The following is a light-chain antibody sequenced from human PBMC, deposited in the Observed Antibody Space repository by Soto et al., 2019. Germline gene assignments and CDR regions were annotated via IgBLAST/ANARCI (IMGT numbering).Light chain of an antibody. J-gene: IGKJ1*01. CDR3: QHYTSYSEA. V-gene: IGKV1-5*03. CDR2: KAS. CDR1: QTISSW. Sequence: DIQMTQSPSTLSGSVGDRVTITCRASQTISSWLAWYQQKPGKAPKLLIYKASTLKSGVPSRFSGSGSGTEFTLTISSLQPDDLATYYCQHYTSYSEAFGQGTKLELK.